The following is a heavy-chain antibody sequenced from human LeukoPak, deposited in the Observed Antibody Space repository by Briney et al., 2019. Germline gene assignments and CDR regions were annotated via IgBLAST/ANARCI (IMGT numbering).Heavy chain of an antibody. CDR2: FNGNGGGT. CDR3: ARDPLDGNFYFDY. V-gene: IGHV1-2*02. CDR1: GHNLSVYH. J-gene: IGHJ4*02. Sequence: EASVTVSCKTTGHNLSVYHVHWVRQAPGQGLEWMGWFNGNGGGTKYAQKFQGRVTMTRDTSIDTDYMELTSLISDDTAVYYCARDPLDGNFYFDYWGQGTLVTVAS. D-gene: IGHD5-24*01.